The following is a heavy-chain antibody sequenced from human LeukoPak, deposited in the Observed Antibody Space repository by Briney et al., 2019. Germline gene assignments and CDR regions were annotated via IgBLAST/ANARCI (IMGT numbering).Heavy chain of an antibody. D-gene: IGHD1-26*01. CDR1: GGSVNSGNYY. CDR2: IYYTGIT. V-gene: IGHV4-61*01. Sequence: PSETLSLTCTVSGGSVNSGNYYWTWIRQPPGKELEWIGYIYYTGITNYNPPLKSRVTMSVDSSKNQFSLKMTSVTAADTAVFYCARHVGPGSRGGFFDYWGQGILVTVSS. CDR3: ARHVGPGSRGGFFDY. J-gene: IGHJ4*02.